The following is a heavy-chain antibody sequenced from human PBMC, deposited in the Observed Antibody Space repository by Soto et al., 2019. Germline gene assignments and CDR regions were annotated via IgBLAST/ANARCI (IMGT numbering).Heavy chain of an antibody. CDR1: GYTFTSYA. Sequence: ASVKVSCKASGYTFTSYAMHWVRQAPGQRLEWMGWINAGNGNTKYSQKFQGRVTITRDTSASTVYVELSSLRSDDTAVYFCVRATAARQRDYSYHYYLHIWGKGTTVTVSS. J-gene: IGHJ6*03. CDR2: INAGNGNT. D-gene: IGHD6-6*01. CDR3: VRATAARQRDYSYHYYLHI. V-gene: IGHV1-3*01.